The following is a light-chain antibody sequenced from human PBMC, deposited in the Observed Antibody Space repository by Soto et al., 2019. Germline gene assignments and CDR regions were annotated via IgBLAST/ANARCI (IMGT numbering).Light chain of an antibody. J-gene: IGKJ4*01. Sequence: EIVFTQSPGTLSLSPAARATLSCRASQSVSSSYLAWYQQRPGQAPRLLIYAASSRATGIPDRFSGSGSGTEFTLTISSLQSEDVAAYYCQKYNSWPLTFGGGTKVDIK. CDR3: QKYNSWPLT. V-gene: IGKV3-20*01. CDR1: QSVSSSY. CDR2: AAS.